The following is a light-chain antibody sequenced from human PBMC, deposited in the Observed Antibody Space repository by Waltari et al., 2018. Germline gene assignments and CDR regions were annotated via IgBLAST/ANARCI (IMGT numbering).Light chain of an antibody. J-gene: IGLJ3*02. CDR2: DVT. CDR3: CSYAGSWV. Sequence: QSALTQPRSVSGSPGQSVTISCTGIGSDVGDFKYVSWYQQHPGKAPKLVIYDVTQRPSGVPVRLAGSRSGCSGSLTVSGLQGEDEADYSCCSYAGSWVFGGGTKLTVL. CDR1: GSDVGDFKY. V-gene: IGLV2-11*01.